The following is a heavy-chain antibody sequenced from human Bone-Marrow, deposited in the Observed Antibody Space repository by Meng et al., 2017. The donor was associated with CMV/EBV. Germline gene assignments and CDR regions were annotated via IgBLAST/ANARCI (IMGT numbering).Heavy chain of an antibody. CDR1: GFTFSSYA. Sequence: GESLKISCAASGFTFSSYAMSWVRQAPGKGLEWVSAISGSGGSTYYADSVKGRFTISRDNSKNTLYLQMNSLRAEDTAVYYCAKDILSGWTTQQPFDYWGQGTLVTVSS. J-gene: IGHJ4*02. CDR3: AKDILSGWTTQQPFDY. V-gene: IGHV3-23*01. D-gene: IGHD6-19*01. CDR2: ISGSGGST.